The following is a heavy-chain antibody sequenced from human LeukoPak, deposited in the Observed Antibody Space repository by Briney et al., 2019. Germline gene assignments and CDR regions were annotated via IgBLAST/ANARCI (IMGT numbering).Heavy chain of an antibody. V-gene: IGHV3-15*01. J-gene: IGHJ4*02. CDR1: GVTFSNAC. CDR2: NKSKTDGGTT. CDR3: TTEGWEPALGDY. Sequence: GGTLRLSCAASGVTFSNACVSCVRRAPGGGVEWVGGNKSKTDGGTTDYAAPVKGRFTISRADSKYTQNLQLNSLHTEDSSVCYCTTEGWEPALGDYWGQGTLVTVSS. D-gene: IGHD1-26*01.